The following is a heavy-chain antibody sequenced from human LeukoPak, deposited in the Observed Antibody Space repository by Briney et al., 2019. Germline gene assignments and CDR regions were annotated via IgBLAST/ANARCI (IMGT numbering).Heavy chain of an antibody. CDR2: ISGDNGNT. J-gene: IGHJ4*02. D-gene: IGHD3-22*01. Sequence: GASVKVSCKASGYTFTSYGITWVRQAPGQGLEWIGWISGDNGNTYYAQKLQGRVTMTTDTSTSTAYMELRSLRSDDTAVYYCARDCDRSGYYCYWSQGTLVTVSS. CDR1: GYTFTSYG. V-gene: IGHV1-18*01. CDR3: ARDCDRSGYYCY.